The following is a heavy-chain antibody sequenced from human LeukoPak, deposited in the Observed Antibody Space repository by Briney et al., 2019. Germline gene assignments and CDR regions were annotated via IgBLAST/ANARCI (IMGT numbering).Heavy chain of an antibody. V-gene: IGHV4-39*01. CDR2: IYYSGST. J-gene: IGHJ4*02. Sequence: SETLSLTCTVSGGSIRGISYYWGWIRQPPGKGLEWIGTIYYSGSTYYDPSLKSRVTISVDTSKNQLSLKLSSVTAADTAAYYCARHSGTYPRWFDYWGQGTLVTVSS. CDR3: ARHSGTYPRWFDY. CDR1: GGSIRGISYY. D-gene: IGHD1-26*01.